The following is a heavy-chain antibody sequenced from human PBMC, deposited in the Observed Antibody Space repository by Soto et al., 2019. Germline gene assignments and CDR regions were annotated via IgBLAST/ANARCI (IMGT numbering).Heavy chain of an antibody. CDR1: GYTFTGYY. CDR3: ARVYYDSSGYYYVGRFLHFDY. D-gene: IGHD3-22*01. CDR2: INPNSGGT. Sequence: GASVKVSCKASGYTFTGYYMHWVRQAPGQGLEWMGWINPNSGGTNYAQKFQGRVTITRDTSISTAYMELSRLRSDDTAVYYCARVYYDSSGYYYVGRFLHFDYWGQGTLVTVSS. J-gene: IGHJ4*02. V-gene: IGHV1-2*02.